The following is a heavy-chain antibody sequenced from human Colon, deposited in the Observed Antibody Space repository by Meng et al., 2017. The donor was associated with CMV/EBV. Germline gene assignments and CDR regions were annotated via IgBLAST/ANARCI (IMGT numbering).Heavy chain of an antibody. Sequence: GESLKISCVASGFTFNKYWMHWVRQPPGGGLVWLSRIDNEGSGAIYADSVRGRFTVSRDNARNTVHLQMNNLRDEDTAVYYCARDTPHNAFEPWGHGTLVTVSS. D-gene: IGHD2-15*01. CDR3: ARDTPHNAFEP. J-gene: IGHJ5*02. CDR1: GFTFNKYW. V-gene: IGHV3-74*01. CDR2: IDNEGSGA.